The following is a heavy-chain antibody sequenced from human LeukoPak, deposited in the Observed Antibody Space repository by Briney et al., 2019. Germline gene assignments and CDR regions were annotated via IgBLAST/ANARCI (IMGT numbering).Heavy chain of an antibody. CDR3: ATHTISGVVTYASLI. CDR2: FDPEDGET. D-gene: IGHD3-3*01. J-gene: IGHJ3*02. CDR1: GYTGIELS. V-gene: IGHV1-24*01. Sequence: ASVKVSCKLSGYTGIELSMHWVRQVPGKGLEWMGGFDPEDGETKYAQKFQGRVTMTEDTSTDTAYMELSRLTSEDTAVYYCATHTISGVVTYASLIWGRGTLVSVSS.